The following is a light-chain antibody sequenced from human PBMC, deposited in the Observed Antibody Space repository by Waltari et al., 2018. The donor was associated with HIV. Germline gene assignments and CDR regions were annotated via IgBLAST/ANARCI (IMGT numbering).Light chain of an antibody. J-gene: IGLJ2*01. Sequence: QSALTQPPSASGSPGQSVTISCTGTSSDVGGFDYVSWYHQQPPKAPKLILYEVNRRPAGVPDRFSGSKSGNTASLTVSGLQPEDGGYYYCRSYKDANDVVFGGGTKLTVL. CDR3: RSYKDANDVV. V-gene: IGLV2-8*01. CDR1: SSDVGGFDY. CDR2: EVN.